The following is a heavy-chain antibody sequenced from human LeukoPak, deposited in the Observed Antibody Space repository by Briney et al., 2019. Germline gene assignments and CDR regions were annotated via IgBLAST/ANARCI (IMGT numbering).Heavy chain of an antibody. CDR3: ARDTSAYYYGSGSYSDWYFDL. Sequence: SGTLSLTCAVTGGSITNDNWWSWVRQPPGKGLEWIGEIYHSGSTKCNPSLKSRVTISVDTSKNQFSLKLSSVTAADTAVYYCARDTSAYYYGSGSYSDWYFDLWGRGTLVTVSS. J-gene: IGHJ2*01. D-gene: IGHD3-10*01. V-gene: IGHV4-4*02. CDR1: GGSITNDNW. CDR2: IYHSGST.